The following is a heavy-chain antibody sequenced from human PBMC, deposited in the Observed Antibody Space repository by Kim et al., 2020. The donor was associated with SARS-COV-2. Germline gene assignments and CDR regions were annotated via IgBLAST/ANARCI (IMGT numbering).Heavy chain of an antibody. CDR3: ARHVFCLITTDCYDGWFDP. Sequence: SETLSLTCTVSGGSISSSSYYWGWIRQPPGKGLEWIGSIYYSGSTYYNPSLKSRVTISVDTSKTQFSLKLSSVTAADTALYYCARHVFCLITTDCYDGWFDPWGQGTLVTVSS. CDR2: IYYSGST. J-gene: IGHJ5*02. CDR1: GGSISSSSYY. V-gene: IGHV4-39*01. D-gene: IGHD2-21*02.